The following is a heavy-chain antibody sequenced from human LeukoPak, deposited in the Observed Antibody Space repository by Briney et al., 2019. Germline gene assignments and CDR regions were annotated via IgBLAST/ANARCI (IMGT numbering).Heavy chain of an antibody. D-gene: IGHD3-10*01. Sequence: GGSLRLCCAASGFTFSSYSMNWVRQAPGKGLEWVSSISSSSSYIYYADSVKGRFTISRDNAKNSLYLQMNSLRAEDTAVYYCARGGSGIPRLSIDYWGQETLVTVSS. V-gene: IGHV3-21*01. CDR2: ISSSSSYI. CDR3: ARGGSGIPRLSIDY. J-gene: IGHJ4*02. CDR1: GFTFSSYS.